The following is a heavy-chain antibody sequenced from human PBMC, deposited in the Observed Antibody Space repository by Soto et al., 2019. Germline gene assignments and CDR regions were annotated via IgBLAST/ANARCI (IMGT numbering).Heavy chain of an antibody. D-gene: IGHD3-10*01. Sequence: SAELGCKSCGYSVTNSGISWARQATGQGLEWMGWINVYNGNTKYAQKVQGRVTMTTDTSTSTAYMELRSLRSDDTAVYYCARGVGSGSYYNQYNWFDPWGQGTLVTVSS. V-gene: IGHV1-18*01. CDR3: ARGVGSGSYYNQYNWFDP. J-gene: IGHJ5*02. CDR2: INVYNGNT. CDR1: GYSVTNSG.